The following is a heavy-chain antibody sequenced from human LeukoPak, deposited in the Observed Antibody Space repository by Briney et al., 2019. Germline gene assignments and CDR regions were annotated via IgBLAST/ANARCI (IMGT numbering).Heavy chain of an antibody. J-gene: IGHJ4*02. CDR2: IYYSGST. Sequence: SETLSLTCTVSGGSINSYYWNWIRQPPGKGLEWIGSIYYSGSTNYNPSLKSRVTISLDTSKNQFSLRLSSVTAADTAVYYCARGRYSGSWYLDYWGQGALVTVSS. CDR3: ARGRYSGSWYLDY. V-gene: IGHV4-59*01. CDR1: GGSINSYY. D-gene: IGHD6-13*01.